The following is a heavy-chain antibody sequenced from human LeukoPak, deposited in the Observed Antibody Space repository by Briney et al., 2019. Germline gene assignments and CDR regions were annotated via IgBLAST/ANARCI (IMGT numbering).Heavy chain of an antibody. J-gene: IGHJ4*02. CDR3: ARDPQQFKYYYDGSLLGN. CDR1: GFTFSSYS. D-gene: IGHD3-22*01. CDR2: ISSSSSYI. V-gene: IGHV3-21*01. Sequence: GGSLRLSCAASGFTFSSYSMNWVRQAPGKGLEWVSSISSSSSYIYYADSVKGRFTISRDNAKNSLYLQMNSLRAEDTAVYYCARDPQQFKYYYDGSLLGNWGQGTLVTVSS.